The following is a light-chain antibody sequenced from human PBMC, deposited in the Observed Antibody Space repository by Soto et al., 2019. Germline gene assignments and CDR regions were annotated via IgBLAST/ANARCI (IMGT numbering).Light chain of an antibody. CDR1: SSDVGGYNF. CDR3: GSYTSSSTWV. V-gene: IGLV2-14*01. CDR2: EVS. J-gene: IGLJ3*02. Sequence: QSVLPQPASVSGSPGQSITISCTGTSSDVGGYNFVSWYQQHPGKAPKLMIYEVSKRPSGVSNRFSGSKSGNTASLTISGLQAEDAAYYYCGSYTSSSTWVFGGGTKVTVL.